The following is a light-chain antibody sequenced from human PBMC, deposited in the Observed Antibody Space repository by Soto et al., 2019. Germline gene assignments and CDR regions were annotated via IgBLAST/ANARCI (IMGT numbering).Light chain of an antibody. V-gene: IGKV3-20*01. J-gene: IGKJ4*01. Sequence: EIVLTQSPGTLSLSPGERATLSCRASQSVYSRYLAWYQQKPGQAPRLLIYGASSRLTGIPERFSGSGSGTDFTLTISRLEPEDVAVYYCQQYGNSPSSFGGGTKVEIK. CDR3: QQYGNSPSS. CDR2: GAS. CDR1: QSVYSRY.